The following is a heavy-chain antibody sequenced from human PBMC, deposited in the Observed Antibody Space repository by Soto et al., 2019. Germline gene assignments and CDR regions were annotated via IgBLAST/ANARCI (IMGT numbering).Heavy chain of an antibody. CDR3: ASPKIAFYNWFDP. CDR2: IYYSGTT. Sequence: QLQLQESGPGLVKPSETLSLTCTVSGGSMSSSSYYWGWIHQPPGKGLEWIGSIYYSGTTYYNPSLKSRVTISVDTSKNQFSLNLSSVTAADTAVYYCASPKIAFYNWFDPWGQGTLVTVSS. CDR1: GGSMSSSSYY. V-gene: IGHV4-39*01. D-gene: IGHD3-3*02. J-gene: IGHJ5*02.